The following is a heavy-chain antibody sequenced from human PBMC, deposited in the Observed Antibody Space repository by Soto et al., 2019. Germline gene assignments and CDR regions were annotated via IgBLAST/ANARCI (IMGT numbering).Heavy chain of an antibody. CDR2: IYHRGGT. CDR1: GGSISSGGYY. CDR3: ARAPGRMMNALRYYYGLDV. Sequence: QVQLQESGPGLVKPSETLSFTCNVSGGSISSGGYYWSWIRQLPGKGLEWIGYIYHRGGTYYNPALKRRITISVDTSKNQFSLKMPSVTAADTAVYFCARAPGRMMNALRYYYGLDVWGQGTTVTVSS. J-gene: IGHJ6*02. V-gene: IGHV4-31*02. D-gene: IGHD2-8*01.